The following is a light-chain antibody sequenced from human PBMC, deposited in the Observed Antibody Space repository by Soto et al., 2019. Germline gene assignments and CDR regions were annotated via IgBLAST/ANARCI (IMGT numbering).Light chain of an antibody. V-gene: IGLV2-8*01. CDR2: EVN. CDR3: TSYAGYNNPVV. J-gene: IGLJ3*02. Sequence: QSALTQPPSASGSPGQSVTISCTGTSSDVGFYNYVSWYQQHTDKAPQLMIYEVNKRPSGVPDRFSGSKSGNTASLTVSGLQTDDEADYYCTSYAGYNNPVVFGGGTKLTVL. CDR1: SSDVGFYNY.